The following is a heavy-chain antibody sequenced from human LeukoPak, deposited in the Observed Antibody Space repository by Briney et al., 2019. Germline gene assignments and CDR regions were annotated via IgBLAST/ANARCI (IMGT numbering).Heavy chain of an antibody. D-gene: IGHD3-10*02. Sequence: GGSLRLSCAASGFTFSSYAMHWVRQAPGKGLEWVAVISYDGSNKYYADSVKGRFTISRDNSKNTLYLQMNSLRAEDTAVYYCARATVRGVIITYYFDYWGQGTLVTVSS. CDR3: ARATVRGVIITYYFDY. V-gene: IGHV3-30-3*01. J-gene: IGHJ4*02. CDR1: GFTFSSYA. CDR2: ISYDGSNK.